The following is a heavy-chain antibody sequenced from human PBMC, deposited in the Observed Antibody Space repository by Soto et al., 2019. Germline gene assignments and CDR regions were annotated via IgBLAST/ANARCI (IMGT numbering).Heavy chain of an antibody. CDR2: INPNSGGT. CDR1: GYTFTGYY. CDR3: ARDARLGIRTGGVGYYYYYMDV. J-gene: IGHJ6*03. V-gene: IGHV1-2*04. Sequence: ASVKVSCKASGYTFTGYYMHWVRQAPGQGLEWMGWINPNSGGTNYAQKFQGWVTMTRDTSISTAYMELSRLRSDDTAVYYCARDARLGIRTGGVGYYYYYMDVWGKGTTVTVSS. D-gene: IGHD7-27*01.